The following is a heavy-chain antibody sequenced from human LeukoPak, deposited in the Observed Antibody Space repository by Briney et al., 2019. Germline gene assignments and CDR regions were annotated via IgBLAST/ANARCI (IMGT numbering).Heavy chain of an antibody. CDR1: GFTFSSYW. J-gene: IGHJ3*02. Sequence: GGSLRLSCAASGFTFSSYWMSWVRQAPGKGLEWVANIKPDGSEKHYVDSVKGRLTIARDNAKNSLYLQMNSLRAEDTAVYYCARGDYYGSGSYYHDAFNIWGQGTMVTVSS. CDR2: IKPDGSEK. D-gene: IGHD3-10*01. CDR3: ARGDYYGSGSYYHDAFNI. V-gene: IGHV3-7*03.